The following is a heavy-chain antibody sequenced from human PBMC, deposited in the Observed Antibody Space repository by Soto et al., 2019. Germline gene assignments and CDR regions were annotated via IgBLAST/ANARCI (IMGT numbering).Heavy chain of an antibody. CDR2: ISYDGSKK. V-gene: IGHV3-30*13. CDR3: GIDGVSSIEYTWNYGSYFDC. CDR1: GCNFSTDH. D-gene: IGHD1-7*01. Sequence: GGTPRLSCAASGCNFSTDHVYWFCQAPGTGLEWVAVISYDGSKKFYADAVKFRLTISRDSTKQRLYVQMNSVTPDDTAMYYGGIDGVSSIEYTWNYGSYFDCLCQRALVTASS. J-gene: IGHJ4*02.